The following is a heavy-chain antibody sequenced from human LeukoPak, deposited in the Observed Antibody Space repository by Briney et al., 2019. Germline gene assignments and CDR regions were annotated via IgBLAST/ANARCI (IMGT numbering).Heavy chain of an antibody. Sequence: GGSLRLSCAASGFTFSNYAMSWVRQAPGKGLEWVAGISEDGINKYYADSVKGRFTISRDNSNNTLFLQMNSLRAEDTAVYYCAKDRETTASGTFDYWGQGALVTVSS. CDR3: AKDRETTASGTFDY. V-gene: IGHV3-30*18. J-gene: IGHJ4*02. CDR2: ISEDGINK. CDR1: GFTFSNYA. D-gene: IGHD1-14*01.